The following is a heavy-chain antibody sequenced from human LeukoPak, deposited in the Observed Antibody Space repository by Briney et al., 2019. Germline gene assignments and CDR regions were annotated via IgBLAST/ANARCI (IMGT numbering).Heavy chain of an antibody. CDR3: ARDRAKWVAAPLGF. J-gene: IGHJ4*02. D-gene: IGHD3-16*01. V-gene: IGHV3-30*04. CDR2: ISHDGSNK. CDR1: AFTFSGYS. Sequence: PGRSLRLSCVVSAFTFSGYSMHWVRQAPGKGLEWVAFISHDGSNKYCADSLKGRFTISRDNSKNTLFLQMNSLRPEDTAVYYCARDRAKWVAAPLGFWGQGTLVTVSS.